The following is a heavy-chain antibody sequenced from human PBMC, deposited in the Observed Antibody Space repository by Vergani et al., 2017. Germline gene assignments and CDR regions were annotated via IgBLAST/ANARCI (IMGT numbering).Heavy chain of an antibody. D-gene: IGHD3-22*01. CDR3: ARLSYDTTPYLQGGYDC. CDR2: ISWDGGST. J-gene: IGHJ4*02. V-gene: IGHV3-43*01. CDR1: GFTFDDYT. Sequence: EVQLVESGGGLVQPGGSLRLSCAASGFTFDDYTMHWVRQAPGKGLEWVSLISWDGGSTYYADSVKGRFTISRDNSKNMLYLQMNSLRAEDTAVYYCARLSYDTTPYLQGGYDCWGQGTLVSVSS.